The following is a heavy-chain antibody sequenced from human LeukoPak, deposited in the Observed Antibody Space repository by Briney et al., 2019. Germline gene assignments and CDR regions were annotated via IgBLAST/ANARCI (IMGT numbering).Heavy chain of an antibody. CDR2: IYYSGST. CDR1: GGSISSYY. J-gene: IGHJ6*03. D-gene: IGHD3-3*01. CDR3: ARGKRGFGVVIMGRTFSYYMDV. Sequence: SETLSLTCTVSGGSISSYYWSWIRQPPGKGLEWIGYIYYSGSTNYNPSLKSRVTISVDKSKNQFSLKLSSVTAADTAVYYCARGKRGFGVVIMGRTFSYYMDVWGKGTTVTVSS. V-gene: IGHV4-59*12.